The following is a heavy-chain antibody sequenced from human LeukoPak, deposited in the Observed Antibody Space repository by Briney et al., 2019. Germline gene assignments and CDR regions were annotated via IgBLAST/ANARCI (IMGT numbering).Heavy chain of an antibody. Sequence: GGSLRLSCAASGFTFSDYWMHWVRQTPGKGLVWVSRVNRDGSSTSYADSVKGRFTISRDNAKNTLSLQMNSLRAEDTAIYYCARDRSISAAGDTYWGQGTLVTVSS. J-gene: IGHJ4*02. CDR1: GFTFSDYW. V-gene: IGHV3-74*01. CDR3: ARDRSISAAGDTY. D-gene: IGHD6-13*01. CDR2: VNRDGSST.